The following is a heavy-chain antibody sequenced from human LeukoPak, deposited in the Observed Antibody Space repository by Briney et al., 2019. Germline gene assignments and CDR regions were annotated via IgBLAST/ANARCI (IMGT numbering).Heavy chain of an antibody. V-gene: IGHV4-34*01. J-gene: IGHJ6*02. Sequence: SETLSLTCAVYGGSFSGYYWSWIRQPPGKGLEWIGEINHSGSTNYNPSLKSRVTISVDASKNQFSLKLSSVTAADTAVYYCARGKIRLSKQWLVIYYYGMDVWGQRTTVTVSS. CDR2: INHSGST. D-gene: IGHD6-19*01. CDR1: GGSFSGYY. CDR3: ARGKIRLSKQWLVIYYYGMDV.